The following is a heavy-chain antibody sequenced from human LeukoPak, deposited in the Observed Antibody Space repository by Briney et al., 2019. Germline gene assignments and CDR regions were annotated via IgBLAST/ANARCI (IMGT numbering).Heavy chain of an antibody. Sequence: QPGGSLRLSCAASGFTFSSYAMSWVRQAPGKGLEWVSAISGSGGSTYYADPVKGRFTISRDNSKNTLYLQMNSLRAEDTAVYYCANDRRFGELYFDYWGQGTLVTVSS. V-gene: IGHV3-23*01. CDR1: GFTFSSYA. CDR3: ANDRRFGELYFDY. D-gene: IGHD3-10*01. CDR2: ISGSGGST. J-gene: IGHJ4*02.